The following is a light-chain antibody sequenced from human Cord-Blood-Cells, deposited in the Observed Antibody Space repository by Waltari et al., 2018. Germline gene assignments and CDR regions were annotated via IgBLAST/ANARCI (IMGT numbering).Light chain of an antibody. CDR3: AAWDDSLSGHYV. J-gene: IGLJ1*01. CDR2: RNN. CDR1: SSNIGSTY. Sequence: QSVLIQPPSASGTPGQRVTISCSGSSSNIGSTYVYWYQQLPGTAPKLLIYRNNQRPSGVPDRFSGSKSGTSASLAISGLRSEDEADYYCAAWDDSLSGHYVFGTGTKVTVL. V-gene: IGLV1-47*01.